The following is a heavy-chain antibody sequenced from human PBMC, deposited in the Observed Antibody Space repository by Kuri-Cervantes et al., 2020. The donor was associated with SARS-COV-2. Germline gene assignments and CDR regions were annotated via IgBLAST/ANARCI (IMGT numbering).Heavy chain of an antibody. CDR1: GFTFSSYS. CDR3: ARGGYSSSWYSDY. CDR2: ISSSSSYI. Sequence: GGSLRLPCAASGFTFSSYSMNWVRQAPEKGLEWVSSISSSSSYIYYADSVKGRFTISRDNAKNSLYLQMNSLRAEDTAVYYCARGGYSSSWYSDYWGQGTLVTVSS. D-gene: IGHD6-13*01. V-gene: IGHV3-21*01. J-gene: IGHJ4*02.